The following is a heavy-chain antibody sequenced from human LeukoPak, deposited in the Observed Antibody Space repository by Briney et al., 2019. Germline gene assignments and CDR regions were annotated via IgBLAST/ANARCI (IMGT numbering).Heavy chain of an antibody. CDR2: SNSNSGDT. V-gene: IGHV1-2*02. CDR1: GYTFSCYY. J-gene: IGHJ4*02. CDR3: AREEAYCGSPSCHLDY. Sequence: ASVQVSCKASGYTFSCYYMHWVRPAPGQGSEWLGWSNSNSGDTHYAQKFQGRVAITRDTSINTSYMELSSLKSDDTAVYFCAREEAYCGSPSCHLDYWGQGTLVTVSS. D-gene: IGHD2-21*01.